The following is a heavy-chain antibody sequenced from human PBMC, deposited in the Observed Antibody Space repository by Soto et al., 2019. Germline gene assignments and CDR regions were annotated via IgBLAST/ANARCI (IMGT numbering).Heavy chain of an antibody. CDR3: AGARITMVRGVMGSYYYMDV. CDR1: GYTFTSYD. Sequence: QVQLVQSGAEVKKPGASVKVSCKASGYTFTSYDINWVRQATGQGPEWMGWMNPNSGNTGYAQKFQGRVTMTRNTSISTAYMELSSLRSEDTAVYYCAGARITMVRGVMGSYYYMDVWGKGTTVTVSS. J-gene: IGHJ6*03. V-gene: IGHV1-8*01. CDR2: MNPNSGNT. D-gene: IGHD3-10*01.